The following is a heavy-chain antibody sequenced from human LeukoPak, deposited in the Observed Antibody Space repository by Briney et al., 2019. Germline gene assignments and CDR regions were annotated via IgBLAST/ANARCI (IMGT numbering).Heavy chain of an antibody. J-gene: IGHJ4*02. CDR1: GFTFSSYS. D-gene: IGHD3-22*01. CDR2: ISSSSSYI. Sequence: GGSLRLSCAASGFTFSSYSMNWVRQAPGKGLEWVSSISSSSSYIYYADSVKGRFTISRDNAKNSLCLQMNSLRAEDTAVYYCARDLYYYDSSGDYWAREPWSPSPQ. V-gene: IGHV3-21*01. CDR3: ARDLYYYDSSGDY.